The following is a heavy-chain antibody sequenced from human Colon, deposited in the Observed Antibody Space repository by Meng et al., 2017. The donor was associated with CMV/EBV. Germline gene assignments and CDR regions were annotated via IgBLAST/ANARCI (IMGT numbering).Heavy chain of an antibody. D-gene: IGHD3-3*01. V-gene: IGHV4-59*01. Sequence: GSLRLSCTVSGGSISSYYWSWIRQRPGKGLERIGYIYYSGSTNYNPSLKSRVTISVDTSKNQFSLKLSSVTAADTAVYYCARDGLESPLGHWGQGTLVTVSS. CDR2: IYYSGST. CDR1: GGSISSYY. CDR3: ARDGLESPLGH. J-gene: IGHJ1*01.